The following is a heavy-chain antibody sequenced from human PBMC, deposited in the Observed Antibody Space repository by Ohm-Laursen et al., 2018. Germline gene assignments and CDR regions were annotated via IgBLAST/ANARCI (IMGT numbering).Heavy chain of an antibody. Sequence: SLRLSCSASGFSVSNNYLIWVRQAPGKGLEWVSLIYSGGGTHYADSVKGRFTNSRDNSKNTLYLQMNSLRAEDTAVYYCARDHVRGYSGYYYYYGMDVWGQGTTVTVSS. D-gene: IGHD5-12*01. CDR1: GFSVSNNY. CDR2: IYSGGGT. J-gene: IGHJ6*02. V-gene: IGHV3-66*01. CDR3: ARDHVRGYSGYYYYYGMDV.